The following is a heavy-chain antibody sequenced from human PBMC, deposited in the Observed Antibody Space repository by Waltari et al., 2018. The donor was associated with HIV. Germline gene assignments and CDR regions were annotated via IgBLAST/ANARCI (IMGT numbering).Heavy chain of an antibody. CDR1: GFTFSTYG. CDR3: VKEHQYSHSWYSYYGMDV. V-gene: IGHV3-23*01. J-gene: IGHJ6*02. Sequence: EVQVLESGGALVQPGGYLRLSGAAPGFTFSTYGISRCLQAPGKGLEWVSTISGSGGSTYYADSVKGRFTVSRDNSKNTLYLQMNSLRAEDTAVYFCVKEHQYSHSWYSYYGMDVWGQGTTVTVSS. D-gene: IGHD6-13*01. CDR2: ISGSGGST.